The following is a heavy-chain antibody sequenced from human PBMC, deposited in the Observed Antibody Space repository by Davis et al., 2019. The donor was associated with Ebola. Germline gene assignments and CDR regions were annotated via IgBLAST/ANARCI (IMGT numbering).Heavy chain of an antibody. V-gene: IGHV4-39*07. CDR3: ARVGTTYYDFWSGPGGVVDY. J-gene: IGHJ4*02. D-gene: IGHD3-3*01. CDR2: IYYSGST. Sequence: PSETLSLTCTVSGGSISSSSYYWGWIRQPPGKGLEWIGSIYYSGSTYYNPSLKSRVTISVDTSKNQFSLKLSSVTAADTAVYYCARVGTTYYDFWSGPGGVVDYWGQGTLVTVSS. CDR1: GGSISSSSYY.